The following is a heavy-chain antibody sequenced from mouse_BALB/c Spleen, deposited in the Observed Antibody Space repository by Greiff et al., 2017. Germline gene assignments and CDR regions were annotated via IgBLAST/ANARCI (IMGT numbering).Heavy chain of an antibody. CDR2: ISYSGST. D-gene: IGHD2-2*01. Sequence: EVKVEESGPSLVKPSQTLSLTCSVTGDSITSGYWNWIRKFPGNKLEYMGYISYSGSTYYNPSLKSRISITRDTSKNQYYLQLNSVTTEDTATYYCARAYGYDRGDAMDYWGQGTSVTVSA. J-gene: IGHJ4*01. V-gene: IGHV3-8*02. CDR1: GDSITSGY. CDR3: ARAYGYDRGDAMDY.